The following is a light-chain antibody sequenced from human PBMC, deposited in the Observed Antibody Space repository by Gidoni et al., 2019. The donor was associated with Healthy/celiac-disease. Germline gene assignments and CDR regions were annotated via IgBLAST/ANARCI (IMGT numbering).Light chain of an antibody. CDR2: QDS. Sequence: SYELTPPPSVSVSPGQTASITCSGDKLGDKYACWYQQKPGQSPVLVIYQDSKRPSGIPERFSGSNSGNTATLTISGTQAMDEADYYCQAWDSSTAGVVFGGGTKLTVL. CDR3: QAWDSSTAGVV. CDR1: KLGDKY. V-gene: IGLV3-1*01. J-gene: IGLJ2*01.